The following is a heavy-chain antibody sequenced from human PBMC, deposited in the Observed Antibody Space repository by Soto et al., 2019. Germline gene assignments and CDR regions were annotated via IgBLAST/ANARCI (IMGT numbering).Heavy chain of an antibody. CDR2: INGGDDSE. CDR1: GFTFRSSP. Sequence: EVQLWESGGGLVQPGGSMRLSCAVSGFTFRSSPMSWVRRAPGKGLEWVSGINGGDDSEHYVDSVRGRLTIIRDNSKKLLLLQMISLRVKYTTIYYCTEDSHWCIISPTRDHWGQGPQVTVPS. D-gene: IGHD2-15*01. CDR3: TEDSHWCIISPTRDH. V-gene: IGHV3-23*01. J-gene: IGHJ4*02.